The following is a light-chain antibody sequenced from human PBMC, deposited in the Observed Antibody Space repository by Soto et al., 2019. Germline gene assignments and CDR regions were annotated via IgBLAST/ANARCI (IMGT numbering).Light chain of an antibody. CDR2: KAS. J-gene: IGKJ1*01. Sequence: DIQMPQSPSTLSGSVGDRVTITCRASQTISSWLAWYQQKPGKAPKLLIYKASTLKSGVPSRFSGSGSGTEFTLTISSLQPDDFATYYCQQTLSFPPTFGQGTKVDI. CDR3: QQTLSFPPT. CDR1: QTISSW. V-gene: IGKV1-5*03.